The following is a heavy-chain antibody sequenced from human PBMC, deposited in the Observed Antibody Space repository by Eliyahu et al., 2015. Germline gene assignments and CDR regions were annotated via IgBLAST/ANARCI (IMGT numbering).Heavy chain of an antibody. CDR2: ISSSSSTI. CDR1: GFTFSSYS. J-gene: IGHJ4*02. CDR3: ARESDFWSGYHPFDY. V-gene: IGHV3-48*01. Sequence: EVQLVESGGGLVQPGGSLRLSCAASGFTFSSYSMNWVRQAPGKGLEWVSYISSSSSTIYYADSVKGRFTISRDNAKNSLYLQMNSLRAEDTAVYYCARESDFWSGYHPFDYWGQGTLVTVSS. D-gene: IGHD3-3*01.